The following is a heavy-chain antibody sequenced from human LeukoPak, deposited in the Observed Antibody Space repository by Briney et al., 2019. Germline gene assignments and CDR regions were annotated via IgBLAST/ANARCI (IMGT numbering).Heavy chain of an antibody. V-gene: IGHV1-24*01. J-gene: IGHJ5*02. D-gene: IGHD2-2*01. Sequence: ASVKVSCKVSGYTLTELSMHWVRQAPGKGLEWMGGFDPEDGETVYAQKSQGRVTMTEDTSTDTAYMELSSLRSEDTAVCYCATAYWEYQLLFLGLDPWGQGTLVTVSS. CDR2: FDPEDGET. CDR3: ATAYWEYQLLFLGLDP. CDR1: GYTLTELS.